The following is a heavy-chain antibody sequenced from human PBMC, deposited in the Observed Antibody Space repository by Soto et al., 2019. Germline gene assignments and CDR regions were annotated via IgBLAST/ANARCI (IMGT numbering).Heavy chain of an antibody. J-gene: IGHJ5*02. CDR2: IYYSGIS. D-gene: IGHD2-8*01. CDR1: GGSVSSGDYY. V-gene: IGHV4-30-4*01. CDR3: ARDRRASNFLPRWFDP. Sequence: SETLSLTCTVSGGSVSSGDYYWSWIRQPPGRGLEWIGYIYYSGISYYNPSLKSRLTFSLDTSKNQFSLKLSSVTAADTAVYYCARDRRASNFLPRWFDPWGQGTLVTVSS.